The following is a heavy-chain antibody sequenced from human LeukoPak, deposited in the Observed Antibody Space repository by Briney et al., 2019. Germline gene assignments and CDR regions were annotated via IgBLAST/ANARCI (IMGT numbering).Heavy chain of an antibody. CDR1: EFTFSSYS. V-gene: IGHV3-30*03. J-gene: IGHJ4*02. CDR2: ISYDGSNK. CDR3: AREPQY. Sequence: GGSLRLSCAASEFTFSSYSMNWVRQAPGKGLEWVAVISYDGSNKYYADSVKGRFTISRDNSKNTLYLQMNSLRPDDTAVYYCAREPQYWGQGTLITVSS.